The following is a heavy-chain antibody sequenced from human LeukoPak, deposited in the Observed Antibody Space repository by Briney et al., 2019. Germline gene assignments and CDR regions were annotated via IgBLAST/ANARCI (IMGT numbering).Heavy chain of an antibody. CDR3: ARQPHSSSSDYYYYYMDV. CDR2: IDPGDSDT. CDR1: GYSFTSYW. Sequence: GESLKISCKGSGYSFTSYWIGWVRQMPGKGLEWMGIIDPGDSDTRYSPSFQGQVTISADKSISTAYLQWSSLKASDTAMYYCARQPHSSSSDYYYYYMDVWGNGTTVTVSS. D-gene: IGHD6-6*01. J-gene: IGHJ6*03. V-gene: IGHV5-51*01.